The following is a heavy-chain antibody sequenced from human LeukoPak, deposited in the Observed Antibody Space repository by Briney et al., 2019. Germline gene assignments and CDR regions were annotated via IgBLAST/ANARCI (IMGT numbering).Heavy chain of an antibody. Sequence: SETLSLTCTVSGGSISSSSYYWGWIRQPPGKGLEWIGSIYYSGSTYYNPSLKSRVTISVDTSKNQFSLKLSSVTAADTAVYYCASGRFLEWLLNYYYYYGMDVWGQGTTVTASS. D-gene: IGHD3-3*01. CDR1: GGSISSSSYY. V-gene: IGHV4-39*01. CDR3: ASGRFLEWLLNYYYYYGMDV. J-gene: IGHJ6*02. CDR2: IYYSGST.